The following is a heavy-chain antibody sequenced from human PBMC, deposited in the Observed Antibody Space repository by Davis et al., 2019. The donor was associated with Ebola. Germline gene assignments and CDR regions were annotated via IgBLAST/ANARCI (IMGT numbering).Heavy chain of an antibody. J-gene: IGHJ6*02. Sequence: GESLKISCAASGFTFSSYEMNWVRQAPGKGLEWASYISSSSSYIYYADSVKGRFTISRDNAKNSLYLQMNSLKTEDTAVYYCTTRIAARPGDYYYYYGMDVWGQGTTVTVSS. D-gene: IGHD6-6*01. V-gene: IGHV3-21*05. CDR3: TTRIAARPGDYYYYYGMDV. CDR2: ISSSSSYI. CDR1: GFTFSSYE.